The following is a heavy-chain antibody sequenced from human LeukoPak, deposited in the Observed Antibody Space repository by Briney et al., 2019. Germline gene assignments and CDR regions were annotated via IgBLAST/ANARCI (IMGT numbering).Heavy chain of an antibody. V-gene: IGHV3-53*01. CDR2: IYTGGSP. D-gene: IGHD6-13*01. CDR3: ARGAATGPTLGLDY. CDR1: GFTVTSNY. Sequence: GGSLSLSCVASGFTVTSNYVTWVRQAPGQGLEWVSVIYTGGSPYYADSLKGRFAISRDISKNTVYLQMYSLRAEDTAVYYCARGAATGPTLGLDYWGQGTLVTVSS. J-gene: IGHJ4*02.